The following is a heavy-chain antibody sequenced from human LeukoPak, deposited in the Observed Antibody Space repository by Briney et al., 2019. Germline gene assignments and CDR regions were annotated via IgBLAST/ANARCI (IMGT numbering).Heavy chain of an antibody. Sequence: QPGGSLRLSCAASGFTFSDHYMDWVRQAPGKGPEWVGRTKNKVKSYTTEYAASGKGRFSISRDDSKNSLYLQMNSLKTEDTAVYYCLTWIEGVGYWGQGTLVTVSS. CDR2: TKNKVKSYTT. D-gene: IGHD5-12*01. CDR1: GFTFSDHY. V-gene: IGHV3-72*01. J-gene: IGHJ4*02. CDR3: LTWIEGVGY.